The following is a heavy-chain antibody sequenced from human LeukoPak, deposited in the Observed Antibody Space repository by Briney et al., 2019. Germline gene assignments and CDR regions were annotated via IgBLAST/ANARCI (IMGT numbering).Heavy chain of an antibody. D-gene: IGHD5-18*01. CDR1: GYTFTSYY. V-gene: IGHV1-46*01. Sequence: ASVKVSCKASGYTFTSYYMHWVRQAPGQGLEWMGIINPSGGSTSYAQKFQGRVTMTRDTSISTAYMELSRLRSDDTAVYYCARSFMRIQLWLPGYWGQGTLVTVSS. J-gene: IGHJ4*02. CDR3: ARSFMRIQLWLPGY. CDR2: INPSGGST.